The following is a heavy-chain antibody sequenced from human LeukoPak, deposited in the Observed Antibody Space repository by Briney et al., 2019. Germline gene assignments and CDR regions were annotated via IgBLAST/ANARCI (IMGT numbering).Heavy chain of an antibody. D-gene: IGHD3-9*01. CDR2: IYYSGST. CDR3: ARVLRYFDTLDAFDI. CDR1: GGSISSYY. Sequence: SETLSLTCTVSGGSISSYYWSWIRQPPGKGLEWIGYIYYSGSTNYNPSLKSRVTMSVDTAKNQFSPKLSSVTAADTAVYYCARVLRYFDTLDAFDIWGQGTMVTVSS. J-gene: IGHJ3*02. V-gene: IGHV4-59*12.